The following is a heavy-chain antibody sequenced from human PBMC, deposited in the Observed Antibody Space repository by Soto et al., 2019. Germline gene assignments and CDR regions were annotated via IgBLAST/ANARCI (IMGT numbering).Heavy chain of an antibody. CDR1: GFTFSSYG. Sequence: GGSLRLSCAASGFTFSSYGMHWVRQAPGKGLEWVAVISYDGSNKYYADSVKGRFTISRDNSKNTLYLQTNSLRAEDTAVYYCAKALAYYYDSSGYDYYGMDVWGQGTTVTVSS. CDR2: ISYDGSNK. V-gene: IGHV3-30*18. D-gene: IGHD3-22*01. J-gene: IGHJ6*02. CDR3: AKALAYYYDSSGYDYYGMDV.